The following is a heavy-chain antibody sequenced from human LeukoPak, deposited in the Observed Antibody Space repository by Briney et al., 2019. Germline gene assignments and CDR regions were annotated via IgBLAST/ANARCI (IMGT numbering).Heavy chain of an antibody. J-gene: IGHJ4*02. CDR1: GASISSGDYY. Sequence: SETLSLTCNVSGASISSGDYYWSWIRQPPGKGLEWIGYISKSGGTYYNPSVSRRLTISRDTSKNQFSVRLSSVTAADTAVYYCARGGDIASSVGSHFDYWGQGSLATVSS. CDR3: ARGGDIASSVGSHFDY. V-gene: IGHV4-30-4*01. CDR2: ISKSGGT. D-gene: IGHD5/OR15-5a*01.